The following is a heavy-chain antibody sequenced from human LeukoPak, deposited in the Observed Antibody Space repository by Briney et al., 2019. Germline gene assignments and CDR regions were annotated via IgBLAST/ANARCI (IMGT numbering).Heavy chain of an antibody. D-gene: IGHD3-3*01. V-gene: IGHV1-8*03. J-gene: IGHJ3*02. Sequence: ASVKVSCKASGYTFTSYDINWVRQATGQGLEWMGWMNPNSGNTGYAQKFQGRVTITRNTSISTAYMELSSLRSEDTAVYYCARGLLRFLEWSIGGGAFDIWGQGTMVTVSS. CDR1: GYTFTSYD. CDR3: ARGLLRFLEWSIGGGAFDI. CDR2: MNPNSGNT.